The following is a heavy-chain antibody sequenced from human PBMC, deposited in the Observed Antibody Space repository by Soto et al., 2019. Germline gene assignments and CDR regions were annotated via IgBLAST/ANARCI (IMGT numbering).Heavy chain of an antibody. CDR2: IKSDGSST. D-gene: IGHD3-9*01. Sequence: PGGSLRLSCAASGFTFSSYWMHWVRQAPGKGLVWVSRIKSDGSSTNYADSVKGRFTISRDNAKNTLYLQMNSLRAEDTAVYYCARGLLAGYLDYFEYWGQGTLVTVSS. CDR3: ARGLLAGYLDYFEY. V-gene: IGHV3-74*01. J-gene: IGHJ4*02. CDR1: GFTFSSYW.